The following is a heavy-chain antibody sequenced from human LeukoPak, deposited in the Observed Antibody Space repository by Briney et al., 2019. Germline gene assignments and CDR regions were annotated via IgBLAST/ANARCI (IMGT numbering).Heavy chain of an antibody. CDR1: GGSISSSTNW. Sequence: SETLSLTCTVSGGSISSSTNWWSWVRQPPGKGLEWIGEIYHSGGTNYDPSLKSRITISVDKSQNQFSLKVNSLTAADTAVYYCATNGYYCMDVWGKGTTVTVSS. CDR3: ATNGYYCMDV. D-gene: IGHD2-8*01. CDR2: IYHSGGT. V-gene: IGHV4-4*02. J-gene: IGHJ6*03.